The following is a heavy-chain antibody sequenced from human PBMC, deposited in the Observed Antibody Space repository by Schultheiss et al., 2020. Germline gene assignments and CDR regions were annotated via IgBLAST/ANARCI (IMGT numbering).Heavy chain of an antibody. CDR2: IYYSGST. CDR3: ARDGPYGSGTDAFDI. V-gene: IGHV4-61*10. D-gene: IGHD3-10*01. Sequence: GSLRLSCTVSGASISGGCCYWSWIRQPAGKGLEWIGYIYYSGSTNYNPSLKSRVTISVDTSKNQFSLKLSSVTAADTAVYYCARDGPYGSGTDAFDIWGQGTMVTVSS. CDR1: GASISGGCCY. J-gene: IGHJ3*02.